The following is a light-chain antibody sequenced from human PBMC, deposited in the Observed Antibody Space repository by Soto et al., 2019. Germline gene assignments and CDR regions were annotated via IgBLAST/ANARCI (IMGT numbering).Light chain of an antibody. CDR3: QQYFSPPPT. V-gene: IGKV4-1*01. Sequence: DIVMTQSPDSLAVSLGARATINCKSSQSLLYTSNDRNSLSWFQQKPGQPPKLLIYWASTRESGVPDRFSGSGSGTDFTLTISSLQAEDVAVYYCQQYFSPPPTFGQGTKLEIK. CDR2: WAS. CDR1: QSLLYTSNDRNS. J-gene: IGKJ2*01.